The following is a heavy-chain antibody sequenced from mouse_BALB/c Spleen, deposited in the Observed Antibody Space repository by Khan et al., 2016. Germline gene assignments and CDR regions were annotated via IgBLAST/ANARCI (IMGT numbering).Heavy chain of an antibody. V-gene: IGHV1-5*01. J-gene: IGHJ4*01. CDR3: TEGNDFYAMDY. CDR1: GYTFTSYW. CDR2: IYPGNSDT. Sequence: VQLQQSGTVLARPGASVKMSCKASGYTFTSYWMHWVKQRPGQGLEWIGAIYPGNSDTSYNQKFKGKAKLTAVTSTSTAYMELSSLTNEDSAVYYCTEGNDFYAMDYWGQGTSVTVSS. D-gene: IGHD2-2*01.